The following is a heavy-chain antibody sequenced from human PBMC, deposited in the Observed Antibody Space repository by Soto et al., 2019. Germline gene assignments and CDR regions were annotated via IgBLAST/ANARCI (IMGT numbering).Heavy chain of an antibody. CDR3: ARASMVRGVIFLTDY. Sequence: GGFLRLSCAASGFTFSSYGMHWVRQAPGKGLEWVAVIWYDGSNKYYADSVKGRFTISRDNSKNTLYLQMNSLRAEDTAVYYCARASMVRGVIFLTDYWGQGTLVTVSS. D-gene: IGHD3-10*01. J-gene: IGHJ4*02. CDR2: IWYDGSNK. CDR1: GFTFSSYG. V-gene: IGHV3-33*01.